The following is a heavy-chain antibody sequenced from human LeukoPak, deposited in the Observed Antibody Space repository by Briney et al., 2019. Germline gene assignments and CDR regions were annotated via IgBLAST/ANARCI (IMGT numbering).Heavy chain of an antibody. V-gene: IGHV4-59*01. Sequence: SETLSLTCTVSGGSISNYYWSWIRQPPGKGLEWIGYIYYSGTTNYNPSLKSRVTISVDTSKNRFSLKLSSVTAADTAVYYCARVQSADYDRAFDIWGQGTMVTVSS. CDR1: GGSISNYY. J-gene: IGHJ3*02. D-gene: IGHD3-10*02. CDR2: IYYSGTT. CDR3: ARVQSADYDRAFDI.